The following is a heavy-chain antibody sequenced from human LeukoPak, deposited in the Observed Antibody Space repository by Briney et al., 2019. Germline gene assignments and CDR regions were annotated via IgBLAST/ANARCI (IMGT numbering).Heavy chain of an antibody. V-gene: IGHV1-18*01. Sequence: ASVKVSCKASGYTFINYGISWVRQAPGQGLEWMGWISAYNGNTKYAQKLQARDTMTTDTATSTAYMELRSLRSDDTAVYYCARVGRALSRRSWFDPWGQGTLVTVSS. CDR3: ARVGRALSRRSWFDP. J-gene: IGHJ5*02. D-gene: IGHD1-14*01. CDR1: GYTFINYG. CDR2: ISAYNGNT.